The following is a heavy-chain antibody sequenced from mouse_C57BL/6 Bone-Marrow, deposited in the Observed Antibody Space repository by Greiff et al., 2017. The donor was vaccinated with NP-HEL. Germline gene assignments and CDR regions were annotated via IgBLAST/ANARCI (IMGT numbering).Heavy chain of an antibody. CDR2: IYPRSGNT. J-gene: IGHJ3*01. V-gene: IGHV1-81*01. CDR3: TRGDYYGRSWFAY. CDR1: GYTFTSYG. D-gene: IGHD1-1*01. Sequence: QVQLQQSGAELARPGASVKLSCKASGYTFTSYGISWVKQRTGQGLEWIGEIYPRSGNTYYNEKFKGKATLTADKSSSTAYMELRSLTSEDSAVYFCTRGDYYGRSWFAYWGQGTLVTVSA.